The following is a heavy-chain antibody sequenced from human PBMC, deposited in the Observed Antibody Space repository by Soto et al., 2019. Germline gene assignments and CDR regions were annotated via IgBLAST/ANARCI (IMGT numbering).Heavy chain of an antibody. D-gene: IGHD3-22*01. CDR2: IIPIFGTA. V-gene: IGHV1-69*01. J-gene: IGHJ4*02. Sequence: QVQLVQSGAEVKKPGSSVKVSCKASGGTFSSYAISWVRQAPGQGLEWMGGIIPIFGTANYAQKFQGRVTITADESTSTAYMELSSLRSEDTAVYYCAREWGDYYYDSSGYAYYFDYWGQGTLVTVSS. CDR1: GGTFSSYA. CDR3: AREWGDYYYDSSGYAYYFDY.